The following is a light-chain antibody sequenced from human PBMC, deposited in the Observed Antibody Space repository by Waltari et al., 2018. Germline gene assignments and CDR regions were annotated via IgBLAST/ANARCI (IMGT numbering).Light chain of an antibody. CDR2: YDS. CDR3: QVWHAAIDPGV. V-gene: IGLV3-21*04. CDR1: NIGSYS. Sequence: SYVLTQPPSVSVAPGETARITCGGDNIGSYSVHWYPHKPGQAPGLVIFYDSDRPLRIPERFSGSNSGNTATLTIRRVEGGDEGNYYCQVWHAAIDPGVFGTGTEVTV. J-gene: IGLJ1*01.